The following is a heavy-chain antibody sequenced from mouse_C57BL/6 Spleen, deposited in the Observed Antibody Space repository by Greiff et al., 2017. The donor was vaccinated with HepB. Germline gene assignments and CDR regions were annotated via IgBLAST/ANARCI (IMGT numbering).Heavy chain of an antibody. J-gene: IGHJ3*01. Sequence: VQLKQSGPGLVAPSQSLSITCTVSGFSLTSYGVHWVRQPPGKGLEWLVVIWSDGSTTYNSALKSRLSISKDNSKSQVFLKMNSLQTDDTAMYYCARHEDGYYGFAYWGQGTLVTVSA. CDR2: IWSDGST. D-gene: IGHD2-3*01. CDR1: GFSLTSYG. V-gene: IGHV2-6-1*01. CDR3: ARHEDGYYGFAY.